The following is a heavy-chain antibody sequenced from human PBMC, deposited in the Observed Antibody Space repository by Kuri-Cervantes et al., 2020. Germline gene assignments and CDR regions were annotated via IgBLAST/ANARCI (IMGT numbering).Heavy chain of an antibody. CDR1: GGSFSACY. CDR3: ARYYVDTGGYHFDY. Sequence: SETLSLTCTVYGGSFSACYWNCIRRPPGKGLEWIGEINHSGTTNYNPSLQSRVTISVDTSKNQFSLKLSSVTAADTAVYYCARYYVDTGGYHFDYWGQGILVTVSS. J-gene: IGHJ4*02. V-gene: IGHV4-34*01. CDR2: INHSGTT. D-gene: IGHD3-22*01.